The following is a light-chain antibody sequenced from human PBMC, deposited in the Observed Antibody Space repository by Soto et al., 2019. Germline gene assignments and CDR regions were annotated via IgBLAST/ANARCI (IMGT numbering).Light chain of an antibody. CDR1: QSVSSY. CDR2: DAS. Sequence: EIVLTQSPVTLSLSPGDRATLSCRASQSVSSYLAWYQQKPGQAPRLLIYDASNRATGIPARFSGGGSGTDFTLTISRLEPEDFAVYYCQQYGSSITFGQGTRLEIK. CDR3: QQYGSSIT. J-gene: IGKJ5*01. V-gene: IGKV3-11*01.